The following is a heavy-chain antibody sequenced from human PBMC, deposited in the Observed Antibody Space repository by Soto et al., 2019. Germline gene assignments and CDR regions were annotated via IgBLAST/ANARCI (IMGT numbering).Heavy chain of an antibody. J-gene: IGHJ3*02. V-gene: IGHV1-69*13. CDR2: IIPIFGTA. D-gene: IGHD3-3*01. CDR3: ARFDADYDFWSGYYSSAFDI. CDR1: GGTFSSYA. Sequence: ASVKVSCKASGGTFSSYAISWVRQAPGQGLEWMGGIIPIFGTANYAQKFQGRVTITADESTSTAYMELRSLRSDDTAVYYCARFDADYDFWSGYYSSAFDIWGQGTMVTVSS.